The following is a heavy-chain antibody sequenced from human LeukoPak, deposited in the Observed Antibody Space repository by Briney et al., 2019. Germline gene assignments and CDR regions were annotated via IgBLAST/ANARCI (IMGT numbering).Heavy chain of an antibody. Sequence: GGSLRLSCAASGFTFNSYAMHWVRQAPGKGLEYVSGISTNGGSTYYADSVKGRFTISRDNSKNTLFLQMGSLRAEDMAVYYCARGGGRNTTMVWAFDYWGQGTLVTVSS. CDR1: GFTFNSYA. J-gene: IGHJ4*02. D-gene: IGHD5-18*01. CDR3: ARGGGRNTTMVWAFDY. CDR2: ISTNGGST. V-gene: IGHV3-64*02.